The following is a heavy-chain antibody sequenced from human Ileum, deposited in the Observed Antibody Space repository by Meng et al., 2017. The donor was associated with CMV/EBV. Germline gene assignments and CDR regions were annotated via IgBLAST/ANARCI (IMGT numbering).Heavy chain of an antibody. J-gene: IGHJ4*02. CDR1: GFTFDDYS. CDR2: INWNGGST. CDR3: AREPRYSGSYYFDY. V-gene: IGHV3-20*04. Sequence: GGSLRLSCTVSGFTFDDYSMNWVRQVPGKGLEWLSGINWNGGSTLSADSAKGRFTISRDNAKNSLYLQMNGLRAEDTALYYCAREPRYSGSYYFDYWGRGTLVTVSS. D-gene: IGHD5-12*01.